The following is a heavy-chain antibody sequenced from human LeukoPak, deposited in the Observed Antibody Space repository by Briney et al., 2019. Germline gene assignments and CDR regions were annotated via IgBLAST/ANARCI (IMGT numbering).Heavy chain of an antibody. CDR3: ARLWESWFDP. J-gene: IGHJ5*02. V-gene: IGHV4-39*01. CDR2: IYYSGST. CDR1: GGSISSSSYY. Sequence: SETLSLTCTVSGGSISSSSYYWGWIRQPPGKGLERVASIYYSGSTYYNPSLKSRVTISVDTSKNHFSLKLSSVTAADSAVDYCARLWESWFDPWGQGTLVTVSS. D-gene: IGHD1-26*01.